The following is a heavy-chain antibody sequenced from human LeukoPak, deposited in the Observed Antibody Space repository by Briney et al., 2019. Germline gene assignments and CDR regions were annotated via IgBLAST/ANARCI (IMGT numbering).Heavy chain of an antibody. V-gene: IGHV3-74*01. Sequence: GGSLRLSCAASGFTFSSYWMHWVRQAPGKGLVWVSRINSDGSDTTYADSVKGRFTISGDNAKNTLYLQMNSLRAEDTAVYYCARVGCSSTSCTIPDYWGQGTLVTVSS. CDR2: INSDGSDT. J-gene: IGHJ4*02. CDR3: ARVGCSSTSCTIPDY. CDR1: GFTFSSYW. D-gene: IGHD2-2*01.